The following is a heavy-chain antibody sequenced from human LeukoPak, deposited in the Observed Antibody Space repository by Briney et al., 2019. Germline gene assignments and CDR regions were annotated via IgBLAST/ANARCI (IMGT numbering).Heavy chain of an antibody. V-gene: IGHV4-34*01. J-gene: IGHJ4*02. CDR1: GGSFSGYY. CDR2: INHSGST. CDR3: ARYITGYSSSWYFDY. Sequence: SETLSLTCAVYGGSFSGYYWSWIRQPPGKGLEWIGEINHSGSTNYNPSLKSRVTISVDTSKNQFSLKLSSVTAADTAVYYCARYITGYSSSWYFDYWGQGTLVTVSS. D-gene: IGHD6-13*01.